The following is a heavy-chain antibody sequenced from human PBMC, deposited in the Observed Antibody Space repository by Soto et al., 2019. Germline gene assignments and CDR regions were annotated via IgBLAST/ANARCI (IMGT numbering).Heavy chain of an antibody. CDR1: GFTFSSYA. V-gene: IGHV3-23*01. CDR2: ISGSGGST. J-gene: IGHJ4*02. D-gene: IGHD3-22*01. CDR3: AKPYYYDSSGYPPALDY. Sequence: PGGSLRLSCAASGFTFSSYAMSWVRQAPGKGLEWVSVISGSGGSTYYADSVKGRFTISRDNSKNTLYLQMNSLRAEDTAVYYCAKPYYYDSSGYPPALDYWGQGTLVTVSS.